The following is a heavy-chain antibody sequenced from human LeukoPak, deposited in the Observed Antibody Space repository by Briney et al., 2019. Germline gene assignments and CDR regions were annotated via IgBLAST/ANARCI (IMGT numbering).Heavy chain of an antibody. CDR2: IGTTGDT. D-gene: IGHD3-10*01. CDR3: ARAVAMARGINYFDY. V-gene: IGHV3-13*01. Sequence: TGGSLRLSCAASGFTFSTYDMHWVRQATGKGLEWVSAIGTTGDTYYPGSVKGRFTISRENAKNSLYLQMNSLRAGDTAVYYCARAVAMARGINYFDYWGQGTLVTVSS. J-gene: IGHJ4*01. CDR1: GFTFSTYD.